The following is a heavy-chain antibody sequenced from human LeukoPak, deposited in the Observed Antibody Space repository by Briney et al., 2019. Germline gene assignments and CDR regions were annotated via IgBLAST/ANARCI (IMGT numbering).Heavy chain of an antibody. V-gene: IGHV3-53*01. CDR2: IDTGGTT. D-gene: IGHD5-12*01. CDR3: ARHNRGGYDFFDL. Sequence: GGAQRLSRAASVFTVSLNYMNWVRQAPGEGLEWVYLIDTGGTTYYAHSVAGPFTISRDNTKNTLLLQMNNLRADDTAVYYCARHNRGGYDFFDLGGEGTLVTVA. J-gene: IGHJ4*02. CDR1: VFTVSLNY.